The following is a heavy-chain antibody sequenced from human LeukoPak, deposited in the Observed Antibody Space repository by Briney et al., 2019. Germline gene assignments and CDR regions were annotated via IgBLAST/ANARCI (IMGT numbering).Heavy chain of an antibody. CDR1: GGSISSSSYY. CDR2: IYYSGST. J-gene: IGHJ4*02. D-gene: IGHD3-22*01. Sequence: PSETLSLTCTVSGGSISSSSYYWGWHRQPPGKGLEWIGSIYYSGSTYYNPSVKSRVTISVNKSKNQFSLKLSSVTAADTAVYYCASPYYYDSSGSLYYFDYWGQGTLVTVSS. CDR3: ASPYYYDSSGSLYYFDY. V-gene: IGHV4-39*01.